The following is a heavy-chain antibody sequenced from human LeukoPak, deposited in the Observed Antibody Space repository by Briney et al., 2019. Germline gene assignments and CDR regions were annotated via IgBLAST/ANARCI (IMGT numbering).Heavy chain of an antibody. J-gene: IGHJ4*02. CDR2: IYYSGST. D-gene: IGHD1-1*01. Sequence: SETLSLTCTVSGGSISSYYWSWIRQPPGKGLEWIGYIYYSGSTNYNPSLKSRVTISVDTSKNQFSLKLRSVTAADPAASYCARVAGNAVDYGGQGSLVTVS. CDR3: ARVAGNAVDY. CDR1: GGSISSYY. V-gene: IGHV4-59*01.